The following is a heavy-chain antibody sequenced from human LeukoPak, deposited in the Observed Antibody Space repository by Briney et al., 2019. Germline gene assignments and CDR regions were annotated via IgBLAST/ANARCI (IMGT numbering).Heavy chain of an antibody. J-gene: IGHJ4*02. CDR1: GINFADYS. Sequence: GGSLRLSCVVSGINFADYSMHWVRQPPGKGLEWVSLISADGGSTFSADSVKGRFSISRDNSKNSLYLQMNSLRSEDTAMYYCAKESGKFDYWGQGTLVAVSS. CDR2: ISADGGST. V-gene: IGHV3-43*02. CDR3: AKESGKFDY.